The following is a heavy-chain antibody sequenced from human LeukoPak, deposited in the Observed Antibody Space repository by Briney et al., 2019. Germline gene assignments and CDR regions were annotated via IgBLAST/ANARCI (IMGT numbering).Heavy chain of an antibody. CDR2: INPSGGST. CDR1: GYTFTSYY. J-gene: IGHJ5*02. CDR3: ARESPGGLGFDP. Sequence: ASVKVSCKASGYTFTSYYMHWVRQAPGQGLEWVGIINPSGGSTSHAQKFQARVTMTRDTSTSTVYMELSSLRSEDTAVYYCARESPGGLGFDPWGQGTLVTVSS. D-gene: IGHD3-16*01. V-gene: IGHV1-46*01.